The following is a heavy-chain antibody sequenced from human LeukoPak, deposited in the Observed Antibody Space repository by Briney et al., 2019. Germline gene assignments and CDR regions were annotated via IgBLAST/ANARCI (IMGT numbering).Heavy chain of an antibody. CDR1: GGSISSSSYY. Sequence: PSETLSLTCTVSGGSISSSSYYWGWIRQPPGKGLEWIGSIYHSGSTYYNPSLKSRVTISVDTSKNQFSLKLSSVTAADTAVYYCARGDTWNYGDFDYWGQGTLVTVSS. J-gene: IGHJ4*02. D-gene: IGHD1-7*01. CDR3: ARGDTWNYGDFDY. V-gene: IGHV4-39*07. CDR2: IYHSGST.